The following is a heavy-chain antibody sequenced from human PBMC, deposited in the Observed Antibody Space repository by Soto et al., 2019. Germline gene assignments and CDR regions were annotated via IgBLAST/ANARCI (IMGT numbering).Heavy chain of an antibody. CDR3: AAERYCSSTSCYSAKLGDDDYGMDV. CDR1: GFTFTSSA. CDR2: IVVGSGNT. Sequence: SVKVSCKASGFTFTSSAVQWVRQARGQRLEWIGWIVVGSGNTNYAQKFQERVTITRDMSTSTAYMELSSLRSEDTAVYYCAAERYCSSTSCYSAKLGDDDYGMDVWGQGTTVTVSS. V-gene: IGHV1-58*01. D-gene: IGHD2-2*01. J-gene: IGHJ6*02.